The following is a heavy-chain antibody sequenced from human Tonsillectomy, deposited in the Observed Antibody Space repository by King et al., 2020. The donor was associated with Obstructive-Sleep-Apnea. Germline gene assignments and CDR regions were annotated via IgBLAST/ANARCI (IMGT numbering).Heavy chain of an antibody. CDR1: GYSFTSYW. CDR3: AREWIAVAGYVHSVYFDL. D-gene: IGHD6-19*01. Sequence: VQLVESGAEVKKPGESLKISCKGSGYSFTSYWIGWVRQMPGKGLEWMGIIYPGDSDTRYSPSFQGQVTISADKSISTAYLQWSSLKASDTAMYYCAREWIAVAGYVHSVYFDLWGRGTLVTVSS. V-gene: IGHV5-51*01. CDR2: IYPGDSDT. J-gene: IGHJ2*01.